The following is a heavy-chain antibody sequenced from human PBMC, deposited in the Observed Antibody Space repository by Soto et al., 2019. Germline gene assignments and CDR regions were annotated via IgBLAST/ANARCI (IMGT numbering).Heavy chain of an antibody. J-gene: IGHJ6*02. Sequence: APVKVSCKASGYSFTYYHIHWVRQAPGQGLEWLGRINPKSGGTSTAQKFQGWVTMTTDTSISTASIELTRLTSDDTAIYYCARGDSTDCSNGVCSFFYNHDMDVWGQGTTVTVSS. D-gene: IGHD2-8*01. CDR1: GYSFTYYH. CDR3: ARGDSTDCSNGVCSFFYNHDMDV. CDR2: INPKSGGT. V-gene: IGHV1-2*04.